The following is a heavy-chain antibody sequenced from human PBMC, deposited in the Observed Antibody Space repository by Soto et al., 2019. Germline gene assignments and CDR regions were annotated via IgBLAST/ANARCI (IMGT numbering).Heavy chain of an antibody. V-gene: IGHV3-33*01. CDR3: ARDLSYGSLDFDY. Sequence: QVQLVESGGGVVQPGRSLRLSCAASGFTFSGHGMHWVRQAPGKGLEWVALIWHDGSKQNYADSVKGRFTISKDNSKNTLYLQMDSLRVEDTAVFYCARDLSYGSLDFDYWGQGTLVTVSS. CDR1: GFTFSGHG. D-gene: IGHD3-10*01. CDR2: IWHDGSKQ. J-gene: IGHJ4*02.